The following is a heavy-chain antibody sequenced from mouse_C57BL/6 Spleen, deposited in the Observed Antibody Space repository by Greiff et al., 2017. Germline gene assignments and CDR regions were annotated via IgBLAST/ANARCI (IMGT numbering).Heavy chain of an antibody. CDR1: GYTFTSYW. V-gene: IGHV1-64*01. Sequence: QVQLQQPGAELVKPGASVKLSCKASGYTFTSYWMHWVKQRPGQGLEWIGMIHPNSGNTNYNEKFKSKATLTVDKSSSTAYMQLSSLTSEDSAVYYCATPTVVGFDYWGQGTTLTVSS. CDR2: IHPNSGNT. J-gene: IGHJ2*01. D-gene: IGHD1-1*01. CDR3: ATPTVVGFDY.